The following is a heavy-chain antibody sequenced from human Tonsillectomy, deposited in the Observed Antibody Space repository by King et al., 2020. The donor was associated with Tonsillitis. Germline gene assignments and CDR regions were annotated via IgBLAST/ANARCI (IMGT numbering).Heavy chain of an antibody. CDR1: GGSISSGGYY. J-gene: IGHJ4*02. D-gene: IGHD3-22*01. CDR3: ARKRMIDTPFDY. CDR2: IYYTGST. V-gene: IGHV4-31*03. Sequence: MQLQESGPGLVKPSQTLSLTCNVSGGSISSGGYYWNWIRQHPGKGLEWIGYIYYTGSTYYNPSLKSRITISVDTSKSQFSLKLSSVTAADTAVYYCARKRMIDTPFDYWSQGTLVTVSS.